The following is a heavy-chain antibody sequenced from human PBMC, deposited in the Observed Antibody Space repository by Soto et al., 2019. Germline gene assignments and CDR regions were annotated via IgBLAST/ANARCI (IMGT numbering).Heavy chain of an antibody. D-gene: IGHD2-2*02. V-gene: IGHV5-51*01. J-gene: IGHJ4*02. CDR3: AILYQVYTIDH. Sequence: GESLKISCKASGYTFSNYWIGWVRQTPGRGLEWMGIIFPGDSDTKYSPSYRSRVTVSADSSITTAYLQWRSLKASDSALYNCAILYQVYTIDHWGQGTLVTVSS. CDR2: IFPGDSDT. CDR1: GYTFSNYW.